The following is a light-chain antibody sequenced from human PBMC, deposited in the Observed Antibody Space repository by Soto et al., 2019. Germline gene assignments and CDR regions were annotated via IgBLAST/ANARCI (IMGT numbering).Light chain of an antibody. CDR3: QQSYSTPYT. CDR2: AAS. V-gene: IGKV1-39*01. CDR1: QSISSN. J-gene: IGKJ2*01. Sequence: DIQMTQSPSSLSASVGDRVTITCRASQSISSNLNRYQQKPGKAPKILIYAASSLQSGVPSRFSGSGSGPDFTLTISSLQPEEFPTYYCQQSYSTPYTFGKGTKLEIK.